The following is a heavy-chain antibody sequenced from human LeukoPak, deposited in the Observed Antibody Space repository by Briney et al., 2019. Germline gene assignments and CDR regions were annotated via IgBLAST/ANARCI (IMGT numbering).Heavy chain of an antibody. CDR3: ARGKWLRLGRGYDLDY. Sequence: SETLSLTCTVSGGSVSSGSYFWTWIRQPPGKGLEWIGYVYYTGSTNYNPSLKSRVTISVDTSKNQFSLKLSSVTAADTAVYYCARGKWLRLGRGYDLDYWGRGTLVTVSS. V-gene: IGHV4-61*01. CDR2: VYYTGST. J-gene: IGHJ4*02. D-gene: IGHD5-12*01. CDR1: GGSVSSGSYF.